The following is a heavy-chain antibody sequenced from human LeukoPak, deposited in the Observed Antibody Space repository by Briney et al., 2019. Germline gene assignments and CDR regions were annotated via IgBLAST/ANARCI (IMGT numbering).Heavy chain of an antibody. CDR2: IYTSGRT. CDR1: GDSLSSGSYY. D-gene: IGHD3-3*01. V-gene: IGHV4-61*02. CDR3: AKGLRFLEWSILSGSGSYVPYYMDV. J-gene: IGHJ6*03. Sequence: SQTLSLTCTVSGDSLSSGSYYWSWIRQPAGKGLEWIGRIYTSGRTNYNPSLRSRVTISVDTSKNQFSLKLSSVTAADTAVYYCAKGLRFLEWSILSGSGSYVPYYMDVWGKGTTVTVSS.